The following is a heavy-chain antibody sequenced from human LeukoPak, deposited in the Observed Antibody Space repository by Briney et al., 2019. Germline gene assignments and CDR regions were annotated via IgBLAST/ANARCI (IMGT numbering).Heavy chain of an antibody. CDR1: GFTFDDYA. V-gene: IGHV3-9*01. Sequence: PGRSLRLSCAASGFTFDDYAMHWVRQAPGKGLEWVSGISWNSGSIGYADSVKGRFTISRDNAKNSLYLQMNSLRAEDTALYYCAKDFGARWGLDYWGQGTLVTVSS. D-gene: IGHD3-10*01. CDR3: AKDFGARWGLDY. CDR2: ISWNSGSI. J-gene: IGHJ4*02.